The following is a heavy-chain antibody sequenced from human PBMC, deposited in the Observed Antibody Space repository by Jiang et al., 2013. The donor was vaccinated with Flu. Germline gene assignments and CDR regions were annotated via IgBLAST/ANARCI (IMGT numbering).Heavy chain of an antibody. CDR2: LIPMYGTP. CDR3: AVPPXTSCSSGVCSAPYFGQ. Sequence: SGAEVKKPGSSVKVSCKASGDTFNNYAFSWVRQAPGQGLEWMGALIPMYGTPNNAQKFQGRVTITADESTSTVYMELSSLRSQDTAVYYCAVPPXTSCSSGVCSAPYFGQWGQG. CDR1: GDTFNNYA. J-gene: IGHJ4*02. V-gene: IGHV1-69*01. D-gene: IGHD2-15*01.